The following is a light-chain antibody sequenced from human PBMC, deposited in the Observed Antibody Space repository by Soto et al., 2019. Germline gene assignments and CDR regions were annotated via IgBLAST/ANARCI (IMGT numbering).Light chain of an antibody. CDR1: QSVSSSY. CDR2: GAS. CDR3: QQYGSSPQT. V-gene: IGKV3-20*01. J-gene: IGKJ1*01. Sequence: EIVLTQSPGTLSLSPGERATLSCRASQSVSSSYLAWYQQKPGQAPRLLIYGASSRATGIPARFSGSGSGADFTLTIIRLEPEDFAVYYCQQYGSSPQTFGQGTKVDIK.